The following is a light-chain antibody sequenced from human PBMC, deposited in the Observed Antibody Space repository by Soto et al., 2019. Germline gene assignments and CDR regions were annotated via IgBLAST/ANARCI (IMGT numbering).Light chain of an antibody. CDR1: SSNIGNNY. Sequence: QSVLTQPPSVSAAPGQTVTISCSGSSSNIGNNYVSWYQQLPGPAPKLLIYDNNKRPSGIPDRFSGSKSGTSATLGITGLQTGDEADYYCGTWDSSLSAVVFGGGTQLTVL. CDR3: GTWDSSLSAVV. V-gene: IGLV1-51*01. CDR2: DNN. J-gene: IGLJ2*01.